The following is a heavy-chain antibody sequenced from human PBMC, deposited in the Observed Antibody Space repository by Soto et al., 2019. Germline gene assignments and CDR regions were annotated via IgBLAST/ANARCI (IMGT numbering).Heavy chain of an antibody. CDR1: GYTFSSYD. CDR3: VISGRRSGIDY. D-gene: IGHD5-12*01. V-gene: IGHV1-8*01. Sequence: QVRLVQSGADVKKPGASVKVSCEASGYTFSSYDISWVRQASGQGLEWMGWVNPNSNETDYAQKFQGRVTMTGNTSIRTAYMELRSLRSDDTAVYYCVISGRRSGIDYWGQGTLVTVSS. J-gene: IGHJ4*02. CDR2: VNPNSNET.